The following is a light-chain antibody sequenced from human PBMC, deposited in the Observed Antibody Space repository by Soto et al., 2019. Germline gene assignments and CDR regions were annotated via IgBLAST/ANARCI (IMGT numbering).Light chain of an antibody. CDR2: GAS. CDR3: QQSNNWPYT. V-gene: IGKV3-15*01. J-gene: IGKJ2*01. Sequence: EIVMTQSPATLSVSPGERATLSCRASQSVSSNLAWYQQKPGQGPRLLLYGASTRATGIPARFSGSGSGTDFTLTISSLQPEDFAVYYCQQSNNWPYTFGQGTKLEIK. CDR1: QSVSSN.